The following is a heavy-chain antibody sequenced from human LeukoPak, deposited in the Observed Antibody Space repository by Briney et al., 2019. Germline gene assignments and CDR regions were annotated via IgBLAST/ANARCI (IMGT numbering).Heavy chain of an antibody. CDR3: ARGFVDLDY. CDR1: GFTFSSYA. J-gene: IGHJ4*02. Sequence: QPGGSLRLSCAASGFTFSSYAMSWVRQAPGKGLEWVSCISSGSSTIYYADSVKGRLTISRDNATNSLYLQMNSLRDEDTAVYYCARGFVDLDYWGQGTLVTVSS. D-gene: IGHD3/OR15-3a*01. CDR2: ISSGSSTI. V-gene: IGHV3-48*02.